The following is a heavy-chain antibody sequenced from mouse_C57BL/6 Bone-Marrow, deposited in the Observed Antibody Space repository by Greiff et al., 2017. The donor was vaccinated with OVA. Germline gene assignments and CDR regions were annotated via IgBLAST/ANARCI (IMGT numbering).Heavy chain of an antibody. D-gene: IGHD6-5*01. J-gene: IGHJ4*01. CDR3: ARDQPTLSYYAMDY. V-gene: IGHV5-4*01. CDR2: ISDGGSYT. CDR1: GFTFSSYA. Sequence: EVKLVESGGGLVKPGGSLKLSCAASGFTFSSYAMSWVRQTPEKRLEWVATISDGGSYTYYPDNVKGRFTISRDNAKNNLYLQMSHLKSEDTAMYYCARDQPTLSYYAMDYWGQGTSVTVSS.